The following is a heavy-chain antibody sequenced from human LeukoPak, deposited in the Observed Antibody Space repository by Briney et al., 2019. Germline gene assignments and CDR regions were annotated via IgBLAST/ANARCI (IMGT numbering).Heavy chain of an antibody. V-gene: IGHV4-59*01. Sequence: SETLSLTCTVSGGSISTYYWSWIRRPPGKGLEWIGHIYYSGSTNYNPSLKSRVTMLVDTSKNQFSLKLTSVTAADTAVYYCARSSHCSGGSCYSLTGVGYWGQGTLVTVSS. CDR1: GGSISTYY. D-gene: IGHD2-15*01. CDR2: IYYSGST. J-gene: IGHJ4*02. CDR3: ARSSHCSGGSCYSLTGVGY.